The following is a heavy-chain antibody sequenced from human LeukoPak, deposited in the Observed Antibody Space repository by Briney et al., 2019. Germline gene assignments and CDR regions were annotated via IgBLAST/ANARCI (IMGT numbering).Heavy chain of an antibody. J-gene: IGHJ4*02. D-gene: IGHD3/OR15-3a*01. CDR1: GGSISSYY. CDR2: IYYSGST. V-gene: IGHV4-59*01. Sequence: PSETLSLTCTVSGGSISSYYWSWIRQPPGKGLEWIGYIYYSGSTNYNPSLKSRVTISVDTSKNQFSLKLSSVTAADTAVYYCARARDWVYFDYWGQGTLVTVSS. CDR3: ARARDWVYFDY.